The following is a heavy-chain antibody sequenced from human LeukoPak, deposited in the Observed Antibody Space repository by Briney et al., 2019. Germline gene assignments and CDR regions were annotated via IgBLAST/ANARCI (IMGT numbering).Heavy chain of an antibody. J-gene: IGHJ4*02. CDR1: GYFIMSGFY. CDR3: ARAVGPTTAQSTFDY. CDR2: FYHSGST. V-gene: IGHV4-38-2*02. Sequence: KSSESLSLTCTVSGYFIMSGFYWGWIRQPPGKGLEWIGSFYHSGSTYYNPSLESRVTISLDTSKNQLSLKLTSVTAADTAVYYCARAVGPTTAQSTFDYWGQGALVTVSS. D-gene: IGHD1-26*01.